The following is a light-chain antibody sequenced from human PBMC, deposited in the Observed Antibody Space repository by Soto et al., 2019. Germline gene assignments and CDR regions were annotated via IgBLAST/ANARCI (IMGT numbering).Light chain of an antibody. Sequence: DIQIPQSPSNLSASLGDGVTIACRASQSISRWLAWFQQRPGKAPKILIYDASTLESGVPPRFRGSGSGTEFTLAISSLQPDDFETYYCQQYKSYRYTFGQGTRLEIK. J-gene: IGKJ5*01. CDR1: QSISRW. CDR2: DAS. CDR3: QQYKSYRYT. V-gene: IGKV1-5*01.